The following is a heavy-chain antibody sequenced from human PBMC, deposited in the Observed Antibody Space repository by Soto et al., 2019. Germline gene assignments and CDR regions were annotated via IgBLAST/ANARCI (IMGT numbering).Heavy chain of an antibody. CDR2: IYYSGST. D-gene: IGHD2-21*02. Sequence: SETLSLTCTVSGGSISSGGYYWSWIRQHLGKGLEWIGYIYYSGSTYYNPSLKSRVTISVDTSKNQFSLKLSSVTAADTAVYYCASSCGGDCYSVLDYWGQGTLVTVSS. CDR3: ASSCGGDCYSVLDY. V-gene: IGHV4-31*03. CDR1: GGSISSGGYY. J-gene: IGHJ4*02.